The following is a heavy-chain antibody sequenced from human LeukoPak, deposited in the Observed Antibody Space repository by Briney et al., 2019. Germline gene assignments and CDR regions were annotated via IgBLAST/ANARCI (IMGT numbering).Heavy chain of an antibody. CDR3: ARESPVAATGRSWFDS. CDR1: GFTFSSYA. CDR2: ITGGGSTT. V-gene: IGHV3-23*01. Sequence: GGSLRLSCAASGFTFSSYAMSWVRQAPGKGLEWVSTITGGGSTTYYADSVKGRFTISRDNSKNTLYLQMNSLRAEDTALYYCARESPVAATGRSWFDSWGQGTLVTVSS. J-gene: IGHJ5*01. D-gene: IGHD6-13*01.